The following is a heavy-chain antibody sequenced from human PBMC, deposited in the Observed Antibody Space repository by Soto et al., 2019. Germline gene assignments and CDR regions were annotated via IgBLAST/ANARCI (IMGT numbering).Heavy chain of an antibody. CDR2: IYWDDGE. CDR3: AHSRNLITEDAQVGDFDY. J-gene: IGHJ4*02. D-gene: IGHD3-10*01. Sequence: QITLKESGPPLWKPTQTLTLTCSFSGFSPTTDGVGVGWVRQPPGEALEWLALIYWDDGERYSPSLKTRLTIHTDTSQNQVVLIMTNMDPVDTATYYCAHSRNLITEDAQVGDFDYWGQGTVVTVSS. V-gene: IGHV2-5*02. CDR1: GFSPTTDGVG.